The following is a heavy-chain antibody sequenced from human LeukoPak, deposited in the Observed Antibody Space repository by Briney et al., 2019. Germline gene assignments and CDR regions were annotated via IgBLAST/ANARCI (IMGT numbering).Heavy chain of an antibody. D-gene: IGHD3-16*01. Sequence: GGSLRLSCAASGFTFNSYWMNWVRQAPGKGLEWVANIKRDGSEKYYVDSVKGRFTISRDNGKNSLYLQMNSLRAEDTAVYYCARDGDYGDYWGQGTLVTVSS. V-gene: IGHV3-7*03. CDR2: IKRDGSEK. CDR3: ARDGDYGDY. J-gene: IGHJ4*02. CDR1: GFTFNSYW.